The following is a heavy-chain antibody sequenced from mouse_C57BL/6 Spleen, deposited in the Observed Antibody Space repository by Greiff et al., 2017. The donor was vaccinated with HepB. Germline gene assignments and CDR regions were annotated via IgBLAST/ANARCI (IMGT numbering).Heavy chain of an antibody. V-gene: IGHV1-5*01. J-gene: IGHJ3*01. D-gene: IGHD1-1*01. CDR3: TYDGSPAWFAY. CDR1: GYTFTSYW. Sequence: VQLQQSGTVLARPGASVKMSCKTSGYTFTSYWMHWVKQRPGQGLEWIGAIYPGNSDTSYNQKFKGKAKLTAVTSASTAYMELSSLTNEDSAVYYCTYDGSPAWFAYWGQGTLVTVSA. CDR2: IYPGNSDT.